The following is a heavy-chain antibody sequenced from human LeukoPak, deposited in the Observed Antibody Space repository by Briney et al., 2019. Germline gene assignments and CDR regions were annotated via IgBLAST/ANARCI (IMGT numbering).Heavy chain of an antibody. D-gene: IGHD5-18*01. J-gene: IGHJ6*02. V-gene: IGHV3-64*01. CDR2: ISSNGGST. Sequence: PGGSLRLSCAASGFTFSSYAMHWVRQAPGKGLEYVSAISSNGGSTYYANSVKGRFTISRDNSKNTLYLQMGSLRAEDMAVYYCARTGYSYDYYYYGMDVWGQGTTVTVSS. CDR3: ARTGYSYDYYYYGMDV. CDR1: GFTFSSYA.